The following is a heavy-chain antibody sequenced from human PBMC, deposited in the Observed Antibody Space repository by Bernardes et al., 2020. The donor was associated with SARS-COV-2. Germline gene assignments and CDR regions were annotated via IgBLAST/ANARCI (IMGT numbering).Heavy chain of an antibody. CDR1: GDSISSYY. Sequence: SETLSLTCPVSGDSISSYYWSWIRQPPGKGLEWIGYIYDSGSTNYNPSLRSRVTISVDPSKNQFSLKVTSVNAADTAVYYCERGDQGVIITSPYYYSMDVWDQRTTVTVSS. V-gene: IGHV4-59*01. CDR2: IYDSGST. CDR3: ERGDQGVIITSPYYYSMDV. D-gene: IGHD3-10*01. J-gene: IGHJ6*02.